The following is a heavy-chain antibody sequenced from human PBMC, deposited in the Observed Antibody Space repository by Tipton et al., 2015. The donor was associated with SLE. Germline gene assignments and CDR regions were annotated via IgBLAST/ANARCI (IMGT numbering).Heavy chain of an antibody. CDR2: SNDSGKT. J-gene: IGHJ4*02. Sequence: TLSLTCAVYGGSLSGHYWSWIRQSPGKGLECIGESNDSGKTNYNPALESRVTISVDTSKNQFSLKLSSVTAADTAVYYCASLYSSSFYFDYWGQGTLVTVSS. V-gene: IGHV4-34*01. CDR3: ASLYSSSFYFDY. CDR1: GGSLSGHY. D-gene: IGHD6-6*01.